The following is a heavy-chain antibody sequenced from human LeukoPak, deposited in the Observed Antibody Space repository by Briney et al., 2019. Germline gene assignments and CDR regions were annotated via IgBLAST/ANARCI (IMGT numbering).Heavy chain of an antibody. CDR2: ISWNSGSI. D-gene: IGHD5-18*01. CDR1: GFTFDDYA. J-gene: IGHJ4*02. V-gene: IGHV3-9*01. Sequence: PGRSLRLSCAASGFTFDDYAMHWVRQAPGKGLEWVSGISWNSGSIGYADSVKGRFTISRDNAKNSLYLQMNSLRAEDTAVYYCARDNTAMAGPFDYWGQGTLVTVSS. CDR3: ARDNTAMAGPFDY.